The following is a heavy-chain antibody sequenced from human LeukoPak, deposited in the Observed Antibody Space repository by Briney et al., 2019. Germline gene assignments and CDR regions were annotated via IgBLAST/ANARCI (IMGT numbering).Heavy chain of an antibody. D-gene: IGHD3-10*01. J-gene: IGHJ4*02. V-gene: IGHV3-48*01. Sequence: GGSLRLSCVVSGFTFRSYSMNWVRQAPGKGLEWISYIDSRGTTTYYTESVRGRFTISRDNSKNTLYLQMNSVRVEDTAVYYCAKGTYGSGTYGAHDYWGQGTLVTVSS. CDR2: IDSRGTTT. CDR3: AKGTYGSGTYGAHDY. CDR1: GFTFRSYS.